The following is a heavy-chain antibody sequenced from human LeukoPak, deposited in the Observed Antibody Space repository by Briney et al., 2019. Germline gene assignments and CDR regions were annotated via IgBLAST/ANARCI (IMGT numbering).Heavy chain of an antibody. CDR3: ARSTGVFNYYDSHGGAFDI. CDR2: FYYSGNT. CDR1: GFSISSGFY. D-gene: IGHD3-22*01. J-gene: IGHJ3*02. Sequence: SETLSLTCTVSGFSISSGFYWGWIRQPPGKGLEWIGYFYYSGNTNYNPSLKSRVTMSVDTSRNQFSLKLSSVTAADTAVYYCARSTGVFNYYDSHGGAFDIWGQGTMVTVSS. V-gene: IGHV4-61*01.